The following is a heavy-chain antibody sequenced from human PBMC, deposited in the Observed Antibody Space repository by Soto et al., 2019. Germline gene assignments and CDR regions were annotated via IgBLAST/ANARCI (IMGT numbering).Heavy chain of an antibody. Sequence: GESLKISCQASGYSFTTYWISWVRQMPGKGLECMGRIDPTDSYTDYGPSFEGHVTMSVDRSINTAYLEWSSLKASDSAMYYWARLTLAHDSSGYHIFDYWGQGTLVTVSS. CDR1: GYSFTTYW. D-gene: IGHD3-22*01. CDR2: IDPTDSYT. CDR3: ARLTLAHDSSGYHIFDY. V-gene: IGHV5-10-1*01. J-gene: IGHJ4*02.